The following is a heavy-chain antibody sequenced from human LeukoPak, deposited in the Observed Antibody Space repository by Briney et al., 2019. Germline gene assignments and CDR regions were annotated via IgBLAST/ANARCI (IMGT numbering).Heavy chain of an antibody. CDR2: IIPIFGTA. D-gene: IGHD2-15*01. V-gene: IGHV1-69*13. CDR3: AREGNYCSGGSCYTGRFDY. CDR1: GGTFSSYA. Sequence: SVKVSCKASGGTFSSYAISWVRQAPGQGLEWMGGIIPIFGTANYAQKFQGRVTITADESTSTAYMELGSLRSEDTAVYYCAREGNYCSGGSCYTGRFDYWGQGTLVTVSS. J-gene: IGHJ4*02.